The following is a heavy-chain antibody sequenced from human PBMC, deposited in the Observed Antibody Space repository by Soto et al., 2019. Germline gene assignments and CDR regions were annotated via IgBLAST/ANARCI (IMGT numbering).Heavy chain of an antibody. CDR1: GYSFTSYW. CDR3: AGPRGVVSAPIQGPYYYGMDV. CDR2: IDPSDSYT. J-gene: IGHJ6*02. V-gene: IGHV5-10-1*01. D-gene: IGHD3-22*01. Sequence: GESLKISCKGSGYSFTSYWISWVRQMPGKGLEWMGRIDPSDSYTNYSPSFQGHVTISADKSISTAYLQWSSLKASDTAMYYCAGPRGVVSAPIQGPYYYGMDVWGQGTKVTVSS.